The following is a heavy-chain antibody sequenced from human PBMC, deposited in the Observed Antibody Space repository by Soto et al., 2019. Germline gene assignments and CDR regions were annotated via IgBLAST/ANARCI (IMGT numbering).Heavy chain of an antibody. D-gene: IGHD2-2*01. J-gene: IGHJ4*02. Sequence: GGSLRLSCAASGFTFSSYAMSWVXQAPGKGLEWVSAISGSGGSTYYADSVKGRFTISRDNSKNTLYLQMNSLRAEDTAVYYCAKVSLVVVPAAHYPFDYWGQGTLVTVSS. CDR3: AKVSLVVVPAAHYPFDY. CDR2: ISGSGGST. V-gene: IGHV3-23*01. CDR1: GFTFSSYA.